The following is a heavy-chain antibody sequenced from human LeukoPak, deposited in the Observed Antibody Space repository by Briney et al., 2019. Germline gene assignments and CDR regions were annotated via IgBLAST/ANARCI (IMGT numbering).Heavy chain of an antibody. D-gene: IGHD3-16*01. Sequence: PSETLSLTCTVSGGSITSYYWSWIRQPPVKGLEWIGYIYYSGSTDSNPSLKSRVTISIDKSKNHLSLKLSSVTAADTAVYYCARGWAYFDYWGQGTLVTVSS. CDR3: ARGWAYFDY. J-gene: IGHJ4*02. CDR2: IYYSGST. V-gene: IGHV4-59*01. CDR1: GGSITSYY.